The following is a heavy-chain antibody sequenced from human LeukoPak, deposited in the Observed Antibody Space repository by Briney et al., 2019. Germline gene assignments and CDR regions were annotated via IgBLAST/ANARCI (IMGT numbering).Heavy chain of an antibody. CDR1: GGSFSGYY. CDR3: ARGPYSNYAKGYFDY. Sequence: SETLSLTCAVYGGSFSGYYWSWIRQPPGKGLEWIGEINHSGSTNYNPSLKSRVTISVDTSKTQFSLKLSSVTAADTAVYYCARGPYSNYAKGYFDYWGQGTLVTVSS. CDR2: INHSGST. V-gene: IGHV4-34*01. J-gene: IGHJ4*02. D-gene: IGHD4-11*01.